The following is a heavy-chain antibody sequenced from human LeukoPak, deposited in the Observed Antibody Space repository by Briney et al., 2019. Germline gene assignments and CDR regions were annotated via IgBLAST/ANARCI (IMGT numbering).Heavy chain of an antibody. CDR2: IIPIFGTA. CDR3: ARRHASLKFYGDYADDAFDI. Sequence: SVKVSCKASGGTFSSYAISWVRQAPGQGLEWMGGIIPIFGTANYAQKFQGRVTITADESTSTAYMELSSLRSEDTAVYYCARRHASLKFYGDYADDAFDIWGQGTMVTVSS. CDR1: GGTFSSYA. J-gene: IGHJ3*02. D-gene: IGHD4-17*01. V-gene: IGHV1-69*13.